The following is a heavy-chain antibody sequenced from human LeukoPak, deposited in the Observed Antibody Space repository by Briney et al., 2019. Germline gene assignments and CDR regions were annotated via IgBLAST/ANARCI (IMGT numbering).Heavy chain of an antibody. CDR2: ISNSGGRT. J-gene: IGHJ4*02. CDR1: GFSFSSYA. Sequence: GGSLRLSCAASGFSFSSYAMRWVRQAPGKGLEYVSSISNSGGRTYYADPVKGRFTISRDNSMNTLYLQMNSLRAEDTAVYYCAKDGCSSSSCYANDYWGQGTLVTVSS. D-gene: IGHD2-2*01. CDR3: AKDGCSSSSCYANDY. V-gene: IGHV3-23*01.